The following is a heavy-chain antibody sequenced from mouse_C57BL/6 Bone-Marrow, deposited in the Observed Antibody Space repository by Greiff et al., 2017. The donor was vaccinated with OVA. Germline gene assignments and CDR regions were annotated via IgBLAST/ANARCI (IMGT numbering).Heavy chain of an antibody. D-gene: IGHD3-3*01. CDR2: INYDGSST. Sequence: DVKLVESEGGLVQPGSSMKLSCTASGFTFSDYYMAWVRQVPEKGLEWVANINYDGSSTYYLDSLKSRFILSRDNAKNILYLQMSSLKSEDTATYYCAREGWDWYFDVWGTGTTVTVSS. CDR3: AREGWDWYFDV. CDR1: GFTFSDYY. V-gene: IGHV5-16*01. J-gene: IGHJ1*03.